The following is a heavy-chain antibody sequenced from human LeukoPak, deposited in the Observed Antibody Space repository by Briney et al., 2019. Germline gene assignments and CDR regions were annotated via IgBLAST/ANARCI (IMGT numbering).Heavy chain of an antibody. Sequence: GRSLRLSCAASGSTFSDFGMHWVRQAPGKGLEWVAVIWYDGSIKKYADSVKGRFTISRDNSESTLYLEMNSLTAGDTALYYCAKDLFGDYARLDSWGQGTLVTVSS. D-gene: IGHD4-17*01. V-gene: IGHV3-33*06. CDR1: GSTFSDFG. J-gene: IGHJ4*02. CDR2: IWYDGSIK. CDR3: AKDLFGDYARLDS.